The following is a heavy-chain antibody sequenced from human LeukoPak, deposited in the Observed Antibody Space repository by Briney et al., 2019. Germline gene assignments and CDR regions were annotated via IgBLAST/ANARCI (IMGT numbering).Heavy chain of an antibody. Sequence: PGGSRRLAWAAAGFTFSNHCMTWVRQAPGKVLEWVANMNQRGSETYYGDSVRGRFTISSDKATNSLFLQLNSLRAEDTAVYYCVRRYRNTCGEDFDYWRQGRMVPV. J-gene: IGHJ4*02. CDR1: GFTFSNHC. CDR3: VRRYRNTCGEDFDY. V-gene: IGHV3-7*01. D-gene: IGHD3-10*01. CDR2: MNQRGSET.